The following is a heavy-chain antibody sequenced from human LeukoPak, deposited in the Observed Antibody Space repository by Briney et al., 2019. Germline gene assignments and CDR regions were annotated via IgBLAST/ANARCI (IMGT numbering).Heavy chain of an antibody. J-gene: IGHJ4*02. D-gene: IGHD4-17*01. Sequence: GGSLRLSCAASGFTFSTYAMSWVRQAPGKGLEWVAAISGGIMINTYYTDSVKGRFTISRDNAKNSIYLQMDSLRVEDTAIYYCARDSVGDLLDYWGQGTPVTVSS. CDR3: ARDSVGDLLDY. CDR1: GFTFSTYA. CDR2: ISGGIMINT. V-gene: IGHV3-23*01.